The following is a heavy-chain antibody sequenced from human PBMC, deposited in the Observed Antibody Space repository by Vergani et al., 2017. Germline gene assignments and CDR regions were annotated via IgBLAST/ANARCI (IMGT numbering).Heavy chain of an antibody. V-gene: IGHV1-69*13. Sequence: QVHLVQSGAEVKPPGSSVKVSCKASGGTRSSDAFTWVRQAPGHGLEWMGRIIPVFGTVEYAQRFQGRVVITADDATNTAYMELSGLRSEDTSIYYCARLLRFGSVTPRFFSLDVWGQGTMVNVAS. CDR1: GGTRSSDA. D-gene: IGHD5/OR15-5a*01. CDR2: IIPVFGTV. CDR3: ARLLRFGSVTPRFFSLDV. J-gene: IGHJ6*02.